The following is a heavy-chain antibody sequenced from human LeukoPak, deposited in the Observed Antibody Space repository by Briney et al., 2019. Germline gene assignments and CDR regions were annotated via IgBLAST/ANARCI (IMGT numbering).Heavy chain of an antibody. CDR1: GGSFSGYY. Sequence: SETLSLTCAVYGGSFSGYYWSWIRQPPGKGLEWIGEINHSGSTNYNPSLKSRVTISVDTSKNQFSLKLSSVTAADTAVYYCARDAYIYSGYDNLFDYWGQGTLVTVSS. D-gene: IGHD5-12*01. CDR2: INHSGST. V-gene: IGHV4-34*01. CDR3: ARDAYIYSGYDNLFDY. J-gene: IGHJ4*02.